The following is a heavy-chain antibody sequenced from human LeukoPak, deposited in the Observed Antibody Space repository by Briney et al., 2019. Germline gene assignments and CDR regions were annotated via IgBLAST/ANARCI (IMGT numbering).Heavy chain of an antibody. V-gene: IGHV3-11*01. CDR1: GFTFSDYY. J-gene: IGHJ5*02. D-gene: IGHD7-27*01. Sequence: GGSLRLSCAASGFTFSDYYMSWIRQAPGKGLEWVSYISSSGSTIYYADSVKGRFTISRDNAKNSLYLQMNSLRAEDTAVYYCANPTGDRQKHRENWFDPWGQGTLVTVSS. CDR2: ISSSGSTI. CDR3: ANPTGDRQKHRENWFDP.